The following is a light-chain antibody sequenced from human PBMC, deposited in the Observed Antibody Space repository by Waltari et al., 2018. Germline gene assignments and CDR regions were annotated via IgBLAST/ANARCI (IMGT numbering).Light chain of an antibody. J-gene: IGKJ2*01. CDR1: QIISSY. CDR2: AAS. V-gene: IGKV1-39*01. CDR3: QQSYSTPPYT. Sequence: DIQMTQSPSSLSASVGDRVTIPCRASQIISSYLNWYQQKPGKAPKLLIYAASSLQSGVPSRFSGSGSGTDFTLTISSLQPEDFATYYCQQSYSTPPYTFGQGTKLEIK.